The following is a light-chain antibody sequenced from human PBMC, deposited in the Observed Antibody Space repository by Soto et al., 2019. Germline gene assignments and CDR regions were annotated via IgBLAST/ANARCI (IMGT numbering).Light chain of an antibody. J-gene: IGLJ1*01. CDR2: EVT. V-gene: IGLV2-8*01. CDR3: SSYAGSSTLG. CDR1: SSDVDIYNY. Sequence: QSVLTQPPSASGSPGQSVTISCTGTSSDVDIYNYVPWYQQHPGKAPKLIIYEVTKRPSGVPDRFSGSKSGNTASLTVSGLQSEDEAEYYCSSYAGSSTLGFGTGTKVTVL.